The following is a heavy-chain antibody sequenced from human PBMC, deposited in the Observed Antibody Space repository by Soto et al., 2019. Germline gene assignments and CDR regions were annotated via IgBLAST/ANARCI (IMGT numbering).Heavy chain of an antibody. V-gene: IGHV4-34*01. CDR2: INHSGST. J-gene: IGHJ5*01. CDR3: SRGLERNIFVVMVVTSSEDGFDS. Sequence: QVQLQQWGAGLLKPSAPLSLTCAVYGGSFSGYYWTWIRQSPGKGLEWIGEINHSGSTSYHPSLKSWVTISAHTYKNQSSLSLTSVTAADTAVYYCSRGLERNIFVVMVVTSSEDGFDSWGQGTRLTVAS. CDR1: GGSFSGYY. D-gene: IGHD2-8*02.